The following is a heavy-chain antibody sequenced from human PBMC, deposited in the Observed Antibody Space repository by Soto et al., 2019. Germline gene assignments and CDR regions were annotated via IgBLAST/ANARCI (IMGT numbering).Heavy chain of an antibody. CDR2: ISYDGSNK. V-gene: IGHV3-30-3*01. Sequence: PGGSLRLSCAASGFTFSSYAMHWVRQAPGKGLEWVAVISYDGSNKYYADSVKGRFTISRDNSKNTLYLQMNSLRAEDTAVYYCARDQGLSGSYYYYYGMDVWGQGTTVTVSS. J-gene: IGHJ6*02. CDR3: ARDQGLSGSYYYYYGMDV. D-gene: IGHD1-26*01. CDR1: GFTFSSYA.